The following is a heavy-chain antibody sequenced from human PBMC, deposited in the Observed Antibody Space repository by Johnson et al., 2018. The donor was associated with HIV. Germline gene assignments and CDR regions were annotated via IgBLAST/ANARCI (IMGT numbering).Heavy chain of an antibody. Sequence: QVQLVESGGGVVQPGRSLRLSCAASGFTFSSNAMHWVRQSPGKGLEWVAVISFDGTNTYYGDSVKGRFTISRDNSNNTLYLLMNSLRAEDTAVYYCARERRLGGAFDIWGQGTMVTVSS. J-gene: IGHJ3*02. D-gene: IGHD3-16*01. CDR2: ISFDGTNT. V-gene: IGHV3-30-3*01. CDR1: GFTFSSNA. CDR3: ARERRLGGAFDI.